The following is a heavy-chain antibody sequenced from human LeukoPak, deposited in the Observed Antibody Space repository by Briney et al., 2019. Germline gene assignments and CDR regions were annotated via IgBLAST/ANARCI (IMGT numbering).Heavy chain of an antibody. CDR2: IYSGGGT. Sequence: PGRSPRFSRAASGFTVSNNCISSARRAAGKGLEWVSLIYSGGGTYYADSVKGRFTISRDNSKNTLYLQMNSLRAEDTAVHYCARNSGELGAWGQGTLVTVSS. CDR3: ARNSGELGA. V-gene: IGHV3-53*01. CDR1: GFTVSNNC. D-gene: IGHD2-21*01. J-gene: IGHJ5*02.